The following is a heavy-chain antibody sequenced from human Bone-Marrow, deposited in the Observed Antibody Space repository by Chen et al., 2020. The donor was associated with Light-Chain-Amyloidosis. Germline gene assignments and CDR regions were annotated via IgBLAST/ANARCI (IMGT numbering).Heavy chain of an antibody. CDR2: IYPDDSDA. Sequence: EVQLEQSGPEVKKPGESLKISCTGSGYTFPNYWIGWVRQMPGKGLEWMGVIYPDDSDARYSPSFEGQVTISADKSITTAYLQWRSLEASDTAMYYCARRRDGYNFDYWGQGTLVTVSS. J-gene: IGHJ4*02. D-gene: IGHD5-12*01. CDR3: ARRRDGYNFDY. CDR1: GYTFPNYW. V-gene: IGHV5-51*01.